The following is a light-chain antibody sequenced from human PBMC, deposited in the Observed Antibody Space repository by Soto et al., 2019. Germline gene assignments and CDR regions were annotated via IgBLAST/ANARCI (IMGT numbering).Light chain of an antibody. CDR1: QSINIW. Sequence: DIQMTQSPSTLSASVGDRVTITCRASQSINIWLAWYQQKPGRAPKLLIYLASTLASGVPSRFSVSGSGTDFTLTISSLQPDDFATYYCQQYNDYWTFGQGTRVEVK. CDR3: QQYNDYWT. J-gene: IGKJ1*01. CDR2: LAS. V-gene: IGKV1-5*03.